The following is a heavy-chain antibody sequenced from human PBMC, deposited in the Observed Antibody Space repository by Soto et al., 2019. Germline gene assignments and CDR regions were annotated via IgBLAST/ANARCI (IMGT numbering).Heavy chain of an antibody. J-gene: IGHJ5*02. Sequence: ASVKVSCKASGYTFTSYSIHWVRQAPGQRLEWMGWINAGNGNTKYSQKFQGRVTITRDTSASTAYMELSSLRSEDTAVYYCARDAAMVTGGWFDPWGQGTLVTVSS. CDR2: INAGNGNT. CDR3: ARDAAMVTGGWFDP. V-gene: IGHV1-3*01. CDR1: GYTFTSYS. D-gene: IGHD5-18*01.